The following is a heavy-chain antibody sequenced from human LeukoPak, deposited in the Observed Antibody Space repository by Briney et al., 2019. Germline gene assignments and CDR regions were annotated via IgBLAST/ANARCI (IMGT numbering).Heavy chain of an antibody. CDR1: GYTFTGYY. D-gene: IGHD3-22*01. J-gene: IGHJ4*02. Sequence: ASVKVSCKASGYTFTGYYMHWVRQAPGQGLEWMGRINPNSGGTNYAQKFQGRVTMTRDTSISTAYMELSRLRSDDTAVYCCARDDYDSSGYYRYWGQGTLVTVSS. V-gene: IGHV1-2*06. CDR3: ARDDYDSSGYYRY. CDR2: INPNSGGT.